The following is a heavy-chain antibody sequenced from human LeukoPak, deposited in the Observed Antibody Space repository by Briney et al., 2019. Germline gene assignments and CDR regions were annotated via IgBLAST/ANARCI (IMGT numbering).Heavy chain of an antibody. J-gene: IGHJ4*02. Sequence: GGSLRLSCEASGFDFSRNGMHWVRQAPGKGLEWVSFIRFDGTRNFYGDSVRGRFTISRDNSKNTLYLQMNSLRGDDTAVYYCARDFDDINGNYYYIPDYWGRGILFTVSS. CDR2: IRFDGTRN. D-gene: IGHD3-22*01. CDR3: ARDFDDINGNYYYIPDY. CDR1: GFDFSRNG. V-gene: IGHV3-30*02.